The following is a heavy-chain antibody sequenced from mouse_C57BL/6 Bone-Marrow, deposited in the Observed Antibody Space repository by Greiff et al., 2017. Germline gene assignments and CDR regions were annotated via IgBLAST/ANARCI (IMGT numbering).Heavy chain of an antibody. V-gene: IGHV5-17*01. Sequence: EVKLQESGGGLVKPGGSLKLSCAASGFTFSDYGMHWVRQAPEKGLEWVAYISSGSSTIYYADTVKGRFTISRDNAKNTLFLQMTSLRSEDTAMYYCARFYYSTYYAMDYWGQGTSVTVSS. CDR1: GFTFSDYG. CDR3: ARFYYSTYYAMDY. J-gene: IGHJ4*01. CDR2: ISSGSSTI. D-gene: IGHD2-5*01.